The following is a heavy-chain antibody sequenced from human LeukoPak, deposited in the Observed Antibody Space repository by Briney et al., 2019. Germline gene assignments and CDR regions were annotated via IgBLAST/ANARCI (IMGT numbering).Heavy chain of an antibody. D-gene: IGHD3-10*01. CDR1: GGSFSGYY. CDR2: INHSGST. CDR3: ARGLSLRYGSGSYSGWFDP. Sequence: SETLSLTCAVYGGSFSGYYWSWIRQPPGKRLEWIGEINHSGSTNYNPSLKSRVTISVDTSKNQFSLKLSSVTAADTAMYYCARGLSLRYGSGSYSGWFDPWGQGTLVTVSS. V-gene: IGHV4-34*01. J-gene: IGHJ5*02.